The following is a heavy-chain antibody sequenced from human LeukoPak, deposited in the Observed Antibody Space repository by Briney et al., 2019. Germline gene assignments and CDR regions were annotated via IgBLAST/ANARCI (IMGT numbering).Heavy chain of an antibody. J-gene: IGHJ4*02. CDR1: GGSISSGGYY. Sequence: PSQTLSLTCTVSGGSISSGGYYWGWIRQPPGKGLEWIGSIYYSGSTYYNPSLKSRVTISVDTSKNQFSLKLSSVTAADTAVYYCARVPGIAVAGAFDYWGQGTLVTVSS. D-gene: IGHD6-19*01. CDR2: IYYSGST. CDR3: ARVPGIAVAGAFDY. V-gene: IGHV4-39*07.